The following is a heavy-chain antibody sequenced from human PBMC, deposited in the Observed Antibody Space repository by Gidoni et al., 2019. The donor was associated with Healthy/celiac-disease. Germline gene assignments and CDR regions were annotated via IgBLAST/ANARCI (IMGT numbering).Heavy chain of an antibody. CDR2: IKQDGSEK. V-gene: IGHV3-7*01. J-gene: IGHJ4*02. D-gene: IGHD6-6*01. CDR1: GFPFSSYW. CDR3: ATYESEYEFSSSFDY. Sequence: EVQLVESGGGLVQPGGSLRLSCAASGFPFSSYWMSWVRQAPGKGLEWVANIKQDGSEKYYVDSVKGRFTISRDNAKNSLYLQMNTLRAEDTAVYYCATYESEYEFSSSFDYWGQGTLVIVSS.